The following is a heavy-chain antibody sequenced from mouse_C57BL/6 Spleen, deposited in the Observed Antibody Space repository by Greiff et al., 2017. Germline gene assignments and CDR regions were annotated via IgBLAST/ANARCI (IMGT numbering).Heavy chain of an antibody. CDR2: SRNKANDYTT. CDR3: ARDASANWGAMDY. Sequence: EVQVVESGGGLVQSGRSLRLSCATSGFTFSDFYMGWVRQAPGKGLEWIAASRNKANDYTTEYSASVKGRFIVSRDTSQSILYLQMNALRAEDTAIYYCARDASANWGAMDYWGQGTSVTVSS. D-gene: IGHD4-1*01. V-gene: IGHV7-1*01. J-gene: IGHJ4*01. CDR1: GFTFSDFY.